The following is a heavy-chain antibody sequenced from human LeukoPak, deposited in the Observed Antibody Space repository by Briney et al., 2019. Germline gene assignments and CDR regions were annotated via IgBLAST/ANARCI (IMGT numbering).Heavy chain of an antibody. Sequence: SETLSLTCAVYGGSFSGYYWSWIRQPPGKGLEWIGEINHSGSTNYNPSLKSRVTISVDTSKNQFSLKLSSVTAAGTAVYYCARLKGSGSYSRRFDYWGQGTLVTVSS. J-gene: IGHJ4*02. CDR3: ARLKGSGSYSRRFDY. V-gene: IGHV4-34*01. CDR2: INHSGST. CDR1: GGSFSGYY. D-gene: IGHD3-10*01.